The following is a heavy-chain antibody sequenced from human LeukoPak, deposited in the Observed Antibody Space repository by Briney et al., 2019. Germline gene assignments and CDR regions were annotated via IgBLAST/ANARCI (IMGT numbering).Heavy chain of an antibody. Sequence: GGSLRLSCAASGFTLTNYDMYWVRQAPGKGLGWVSAIGIRGDTYYSGSVKGRFTISRENAENYLYLQMNSLRAEDTAVYYCARGGMRVSGIDEFDYWGQGTLVTVSS. V-gene: IGHV3-13*01. CDR2: IGIRGDT. J-gene: IGHJ4*02. CDR3: ARGGMRVSGIDEFDY. D-gene: IGHD6-19*01. CDR1: GFTLTNYD.